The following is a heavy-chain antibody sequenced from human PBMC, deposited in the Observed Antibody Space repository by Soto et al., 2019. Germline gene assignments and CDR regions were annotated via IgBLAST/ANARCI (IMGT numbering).Heavy chain of an antibody. J-gene: IGHJ5*02. Sequence: PSETLSLTCTGSGGSISSYYWSWIRQPPGKGLEWIGYIYYSGSTNYNPSLKSRVTISVDTSKNQFSLKLSSVTAADTAVYYCAKSHGDYPWFDPWGQGTLVTVS. V-gene: IGHV4-59*01. CDR3: AKSHGDYPWFDP. CDR1: GGSISSYY. D-gene: IGHD4-17*01. CDR2: IYYSGST.